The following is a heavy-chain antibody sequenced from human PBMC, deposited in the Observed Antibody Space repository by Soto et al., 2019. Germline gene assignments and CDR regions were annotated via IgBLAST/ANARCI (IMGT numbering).Heavy chain of an antibody. D-gene: IGHD2-8*01. CDR1: GVSISNGDYY. Sequence: SETLSLTCTVSGVSISNGDYYWNWIRQTPGKGLKWIGYIYNGGPTYYNPSLESRLSLSVDTSGNQFSLRLSSVTAADTAIYYCARSLEYGIPFDKWGQGTLVTVSS. CDR2: IYNGGPT. V-gene: IGHV4-30-4*01. CDR3: ARSLEYGIPFDK. J-gene: IGHJ4*02.